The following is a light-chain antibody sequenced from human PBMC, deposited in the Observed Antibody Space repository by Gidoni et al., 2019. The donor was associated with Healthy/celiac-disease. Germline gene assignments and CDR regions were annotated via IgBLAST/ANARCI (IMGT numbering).Light chain of an antibody. CDR2: AAS. J-gene: IGKJ5*01. CDR3: QQSYSTPSFT. CDR1: QSSSSY. Sequence: DIQLTKSPSSLSAAVGDRVTITCRASQSSSSYLKWYQQKPGKAPKLLIYAASSLQSGVPSRFSGSGSGTDYTLTIISLQPEDFVTYYCQQSYSTPSFTFGQGTRLEIK. V-gene: IGKV1-39*01.